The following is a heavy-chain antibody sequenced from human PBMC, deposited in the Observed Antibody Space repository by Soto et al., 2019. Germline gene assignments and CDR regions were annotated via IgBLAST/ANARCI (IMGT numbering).Heavy chain of an antibody. CDR3: ARPSSSSQSGWFDP. V-gene: IGHV4-34*01. CDR2: INHSGST. Sequence: PSETLSLTCAVYGGSFSGYYWSWIRQPPGKGLEWIGEINHSGSTNYNPSLKSRVTISVDTSKNQFSLKLSSVTAADTAVYYCARPSSSSQSGWFDPWGQGTLVTVSS. CDR1: GGSFSGYY. J-gene: IGHJ5*02. D-gene: IGHD6-13*01.